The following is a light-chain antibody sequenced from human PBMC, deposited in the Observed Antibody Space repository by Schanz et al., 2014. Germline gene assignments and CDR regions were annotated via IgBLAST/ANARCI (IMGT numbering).Light chain of an antibody. V-gene: IGKV3-20*01. CDR2: GAS. Sequence: VLTQSPATLSLSPEERVTLSCRASLSVSSSYFAWYQQKPGQAPRLLIYGASSRATGIPDRFSGSGSGTDFTLTISRLEPEDFAVYYCQQYGSSWTFGQGTKVEIK. J-gene: IGKJ1*01. CDR3: QQYGSSWT. CDR1: LSVSSSY.